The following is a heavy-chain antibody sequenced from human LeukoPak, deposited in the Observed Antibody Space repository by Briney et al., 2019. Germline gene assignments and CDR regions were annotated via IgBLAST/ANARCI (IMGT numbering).Heavy chain of an antibody. J-gene: IGHJ4*02. CDR3: ARVGYYYDSSGYALDY. D-gene: IGHD3-22*01. V-gene: IGHV3-9*01. Sequence: GRSLRLSCAASGFTFDDYAMHWVRQAPGKGLEWVSGISWNSGSIGYADSVKGRFTISRDNSKNTLYLQMSSLRAEDTPVYYCARVGYYYDSSGYALDYWGQGTLVTVSS. CDR1: GFTFDDYA. CDR2: ISWNSGSI.